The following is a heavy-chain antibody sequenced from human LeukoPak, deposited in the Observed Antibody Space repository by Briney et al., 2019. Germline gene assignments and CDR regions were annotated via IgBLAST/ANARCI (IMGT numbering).Heavy chain of an antibody. CDR1: GFTFSSYS. CDR2: ISSSSSTI. Sequence: GGSLRLSCAASGFTFSSYSMNWVRQAPGKGLEWVSYISSSSSTIYYADSVKGRFALSRDNAKNSLDLHLNSLRAEDTAVYYCAREDGYSDSSEFDYWGQGTLVLVSS. CDR3: AREDGYSDSSEFDY. D-gene: IGHD5-24*01. V-gene: IGHV3-48*01. J-gene: IGHJ4*02.